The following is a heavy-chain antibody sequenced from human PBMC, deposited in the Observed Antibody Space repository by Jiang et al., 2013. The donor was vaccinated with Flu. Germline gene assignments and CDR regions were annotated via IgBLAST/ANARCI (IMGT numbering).Heavy chain of an antibody. J-gene: IGHJ6*02. V-gene: IGHV5-51*03. Sequence: GAEVKKPGESLKISCKGSGYSFTSYWIGWVRQMPGKGLEWMGIIYPGDSDTRYGPSFQGQVTISADKSISTAYLQWSSLKASDTAMYYCARRKRGIQLRHYYYYGMDVWGQGTTVTVSS. CDR3: ARRKRGIQLRHYYYYGMDV. CDR2: IYPGDSDT. CDR1: GYSFTSYW. D-gene: IGHD5-18*01.